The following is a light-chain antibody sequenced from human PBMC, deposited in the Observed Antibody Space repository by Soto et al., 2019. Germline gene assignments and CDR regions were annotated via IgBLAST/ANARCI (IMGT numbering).Light chain of an antibody. J-gene: IGKJ2*01. CDR2: HAS. CDR3: QQRRNWQRT. CDR1: QSVNSD. V-gene: IGKV3D-11*02. Sequence: EIVLTQSPATLSLSPGERVTRSCRVSQSVNSDLAWYQQKTGQAPRLLIYHASNRSTGIPAKFSGSGSGTDFPITISSVEPEDFAVYYCQQRRNWQRTFSQGNKLEVQ.